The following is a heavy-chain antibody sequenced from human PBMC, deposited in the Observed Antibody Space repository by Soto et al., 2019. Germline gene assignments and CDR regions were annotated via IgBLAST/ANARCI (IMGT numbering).Heavy chain of an antibody. CDR3: ARGDVPPSIGLDGTWFDP. CDR2: INHSGST. D-gene: IGHD6-19*01. V-gene: IGHV4-34*01. CDR1: GGSFSGYY. J-gene: IGHJ5*02. Sequence: SETLSLTCAVYGGSFSGYYWSWIRQPPGKGLEWIGEINHSGSTNYNPSLKSRVTISVDTSKKQFSLKLSSVTAADTAVYYCARGDVPPSIGLDGTWFDPSGQCTLVT.